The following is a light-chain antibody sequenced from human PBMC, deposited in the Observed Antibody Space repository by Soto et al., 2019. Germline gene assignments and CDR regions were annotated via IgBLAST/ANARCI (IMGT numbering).Light chain of an antibody. Sequence: QSVLTQPPSVSGAPGQRVTISCTGSSSNIGAGYDVHWYQQLPETAPKLLIYGDTNRPSGVPDRFSGSKSGTSASLAINGLRAEDEADYYCQSYDSRLRGDVVFGGGTQLTVL. CDR3: QSYDSRLRGDVV. V-gene: IGLV1-40*01. CDR2: GDT. J-gene: IGLJ2*01. CDR1: SSNIGAGYD.